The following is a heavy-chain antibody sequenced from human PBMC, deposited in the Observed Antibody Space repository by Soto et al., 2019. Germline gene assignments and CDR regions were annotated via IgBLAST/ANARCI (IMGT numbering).Heavy chain of an antibody. CDR2: MNPNSGNT. Sequence: ASVKVSCKASGYPFRTYDIHWVRRATGQGLAWMGWMNPNSGNTGYAPRFQGRVTMTRDTSSTTAFMELSSLTSEDTAVYYCARDDVLCDGGRCYGVPLDVWGKGTTVTVSS. D-gene: IGHD2-15*01. CDR1: GYPFRTYD. CDR3: ARDDVLCDGGRCYGVPLDV. V-gene: IGHV1-8*01. J-gene: IGHJ6*04.